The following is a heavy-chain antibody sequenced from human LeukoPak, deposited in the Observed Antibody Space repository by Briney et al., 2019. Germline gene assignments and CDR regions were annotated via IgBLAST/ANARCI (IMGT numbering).Heavy chain of an antibody. D-gene: IGHD1-26*01. J-gene: IGHJ5*02. Sequence: ASVNVSCKASGYTFTDFYIHWVRQAPGQGLEWMGLIHPNTGDTYFAQKFRGRVTMTRDTSISTAYMELNGLTSDDTAVYYCARDYSGSYNHWAQGTLVTISS. CDR3: ARDYSGSYNH. CDR2: IHPNTGDT. V-gene: IGHV1-2*06. CDR1: GYTFTDFY.